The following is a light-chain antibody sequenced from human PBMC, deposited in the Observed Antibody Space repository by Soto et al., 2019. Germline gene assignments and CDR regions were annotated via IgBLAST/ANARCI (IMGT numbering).Light chain of an antibody. J-gene: IGKJ1*01. V-gene: IGKV1-5*03. CDR3: QQYNTAET. CDR1: QSISVW. Sequence: DMQRTQSPSSLSASVGDRVTITFRASQSISVWLAWYQQKPGRAPKLLVYKASTLESGVPSRFSGSGSGTEFTLTISGLQPDDFATYYCQQYNTAETFGQGTKLDIK. CDR2: KAS.